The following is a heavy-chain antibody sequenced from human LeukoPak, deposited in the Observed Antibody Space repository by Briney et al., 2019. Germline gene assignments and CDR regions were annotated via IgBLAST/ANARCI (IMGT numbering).Heavy chain of an antibody. Sequence: PSETLSLTCTVSGGSISSYYWSWIRRPPGKGLEWIGYIYYSGSTNYNPSLKSRVTISVDTSKNQFSLKLSSVTAADTAVYYCARHSGYSAFDIWGQGTMVTVSS. CDR3: ARHSGYSAFDI. J-gene: IGHJ3*02. CDR1: GGSISSYY. D-gene: IGHD3-22*01. CDR2: IYYSGST. V-gene: IGHV4-59*08.